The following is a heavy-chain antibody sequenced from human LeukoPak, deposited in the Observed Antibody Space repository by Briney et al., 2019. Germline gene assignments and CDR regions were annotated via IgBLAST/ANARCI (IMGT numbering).Heavy chain of an antibody. D-gene: IGHD5/OR15-5a*01. Sequence: ASVKVSCKASGYSFTDYDINWVRQAAGQGLEWMGWMNPNNGNTDYAHKFEGRVTMTRNTSISTAYMELSGLRSEDTAIYYCAGGREVYDYFFDPWGQGTLVTVSS. CDR1: GYSFTDYD. CDR2: MNPNNGNT. J-gene: IGHJ5*02. CDR3: AGGREVYDYFFDP. V-gene: IGHV1-8*01.